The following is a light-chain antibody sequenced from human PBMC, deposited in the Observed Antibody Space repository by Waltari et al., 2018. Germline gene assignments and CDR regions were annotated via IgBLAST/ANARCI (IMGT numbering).Light chain of an antibody. V-gene: IGKV4-1*01. CDR1: QSVLYSSNNKNY. CDR2: WAS. J-gene: IGKJ3*01. CDR3: QQYYSTPIT. Sequence: DIMMTQSPDSLAVSLGERATINCKSSQSVLYSSNNKNYLAWYQQKPGQPPKLLIYWASTRESGVPDRFSGSGSGTDFTLTISSLQAEDVAVYYCQQYYSTPITFGPGTKVDIK.